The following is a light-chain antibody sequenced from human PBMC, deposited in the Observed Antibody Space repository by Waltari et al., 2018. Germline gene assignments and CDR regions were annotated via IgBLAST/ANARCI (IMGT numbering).Light chain of an antibody. Sequence: EIVMTQSPATLSVSPGERATLSCRASQRISTTYLAWYQQKPGHTPRLLIYDASSRATGIPDRFRGSGSGTDFTLTVSRVEPEDFAVYYCQQYGHSPPYTFGQGTKLEIK. CDR1: QRISTTY. V-gene: IGKV3-20*01. CDR2: DAS. J-gene: IGKJ2*01. CDR3: QQYGHSPPYT.